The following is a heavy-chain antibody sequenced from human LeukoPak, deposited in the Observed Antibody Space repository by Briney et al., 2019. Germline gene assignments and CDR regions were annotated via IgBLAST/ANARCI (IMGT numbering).Heavy chain of an antibody. D-gene: IGHD1-1*01. J-gene: IGHJ4*02. V-gene: IGHV3-48*04. CDR3: ARDHNYAFDN. CDR2: VGISSGNT. CDR1: GFTFSVYS. Sequence: PGGSLTLSCAPSGFTFSVYSMNWARQAPGEGLEWISDVGISSGNTKYAGSVKGRFTISGDSARNSLYLQMSRLRVEDTAVYYCARDHNYAFDNWGQGTLVTVSS.